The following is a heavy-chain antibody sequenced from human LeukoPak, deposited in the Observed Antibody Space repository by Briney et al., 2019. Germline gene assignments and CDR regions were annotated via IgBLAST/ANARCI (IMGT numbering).Heavy chain of an antibody. CDR2: ISGSGYNT. Sequence: PGGSLRLSCAASGFTFSDYAMSWVRQAPGKGLEWVSGISGSGYNTYYIDSVKGRFTLSRDNSKNTLYLQMNSLGAEDTAVYYCAKHNSGNFIYFDSWGQGALVTVSS. CDR3: AKHNSGNFIYFDS. V-gene: IGHV3-23*01. J-gene: IGHJ4*02. D-gene: IGHD1-26*01. CDR1: GFTFSDYA.